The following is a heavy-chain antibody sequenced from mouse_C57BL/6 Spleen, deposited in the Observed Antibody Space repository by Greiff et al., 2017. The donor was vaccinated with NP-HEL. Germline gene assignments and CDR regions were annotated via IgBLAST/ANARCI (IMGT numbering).Heavy chain of an antibody. CDR1: GYTFTSYW. CDR3: ARALLGAWFAY. CDR2: IDPSDSYT. Sequence: QVQLKQPGAELVMPGASVKLSCKASGYTFTSYWMHWVKQRPGQGLEWIGEIDPSDSYTNYNQKFKGKSTLTVDKSSSTAYMQLSSLTSEDSAVYYCARALLGAWFAYWGQGTLVTVSA. V-gene: IGHV1-69*01. D-gene: IGHD4-1*01. J-gene: IGHJ3*01.